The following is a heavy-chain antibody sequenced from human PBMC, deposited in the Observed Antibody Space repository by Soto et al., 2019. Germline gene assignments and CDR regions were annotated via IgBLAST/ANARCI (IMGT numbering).Heavy chain of an antibody. V-gene: IGHV3-30*18. CDR1: GLTFSNYG. CDR3: AKAPNFDWLSHFDY. D-gene: IGHD3-9*01. CDR2: ISYDGSNK. Sequence: PGGSLRLSCAASGLTFSNYGMHWVRQAPGKGLEWVAVISYDGSNKYYADSVKGRFTISRDNSKNTLYLQMNRLRAEDTAVYYCAKAPNFDWLSHFDYWGQGTLVTVPS. J-gene: IGHJ4*02.